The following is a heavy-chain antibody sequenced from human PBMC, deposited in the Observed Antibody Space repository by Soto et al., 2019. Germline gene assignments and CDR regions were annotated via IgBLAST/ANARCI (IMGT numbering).Heavy chain of an antibody. CDR3: ARDSGDFWSGSYWWFDP. CDR2: ISAYNGNT. V-gene: IGHV1-18*01. D-gene: IGHD3-3*01. J-gene: IGHJ5*02. Sequence: QVQLVQSGAEVKKPGASVKVSCKASGYTFTSYGISWVRQAPGQGLEWMGWISAYNGNTNYAQKLQGRVTMTTDTSTSTAYMEMRSMRSDDTAVYYCARDSGDFWSGSYWWFDPWGQGSLVTVSS. CDR1: GYTFTSYG.